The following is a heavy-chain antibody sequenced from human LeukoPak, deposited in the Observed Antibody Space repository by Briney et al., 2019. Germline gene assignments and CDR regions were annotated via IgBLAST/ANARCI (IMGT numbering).Heavy chain of an antibody. J-gene: IGHJ5*02. CDR3: ARIEGYWYDFWSCSNWFDP. CDR2: IYHSGST. D-gene: IGHD3-3*01. Sequence: SETLSLTCAVSGYSISSGYYWSWIRQPPGKGLEWFGSIYHSGSTYYNPSLKSRVTISVDTSKNRFTLKLSSVTAADTAVYYCARIEGYWYDFWSCSNWFDPWGQGTLVTVSS. CDR1: GYSISSGYY. V-gene: IGHV4-38-2*01.